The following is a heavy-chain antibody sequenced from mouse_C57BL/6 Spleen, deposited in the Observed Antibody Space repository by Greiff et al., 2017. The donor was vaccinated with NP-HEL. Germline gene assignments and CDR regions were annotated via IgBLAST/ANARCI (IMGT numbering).Heavy chain of an antibody. Sequence: VQLQQSGPELVKPGASVKISCKASGYTFTDYYMNWVKQSHGKSLEWIGDINPNNGGTSYNQKFKGKATLTVDKSSSTAYMELRSLTSEDSAVYYCARCGPLYGSSRFDYWGQGTTLTVSS. D-gene: IGHD1-1*01. CDR2: INPNNGGT. J-gene: IGHJ2*01. V-gene: IGHV1-26*01. CDR3: ARCGPLYGSSRFDY. CDR1: GYTFTDYY.